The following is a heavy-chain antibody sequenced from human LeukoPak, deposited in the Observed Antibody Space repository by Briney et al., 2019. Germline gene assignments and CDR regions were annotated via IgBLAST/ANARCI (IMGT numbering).Heavy chain of an antibody. V-gene: IGHV3-66*02. CDR2: IYSGGST. CDR1: GFTVSSNY. J-gene: IGHJ3*02. Sequence: GGSLRLSCAASGFTVSSNYMSWVRQAPGKGLEWVSVIYSGGSTYYADSVKGRFTISRVNSKNTLYLQMNSLRAEDTAVYYCATRDYYDSSGYSDAFDIWGQGTMVTVSS. D-gene: IGHD3-22*01. CDR3: ATRDYYDSSGYSDAFDI.